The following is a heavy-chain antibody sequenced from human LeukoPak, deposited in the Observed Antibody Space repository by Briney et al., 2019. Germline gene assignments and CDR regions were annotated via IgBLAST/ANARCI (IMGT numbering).Heavy chain of an antibody. CDR2: IYYSGST. V-gene: IGHV4-59*08. D-gene: IGHD3-10*01. CDR3: ASGTVDITMVRGHLDY. CDR1: GGSISSYY. J-gene: IGHJ4*02. Sequence: SETLSLTCTVSGGSISSYYWSWIRQPPGKGLEWIGYIYYSGSTNYNPSLKSRVTISVDTSKSQFSLKLSSVTAADTAVYYCASGTVDITMVRGHLDYWGQGTLVTVSS.